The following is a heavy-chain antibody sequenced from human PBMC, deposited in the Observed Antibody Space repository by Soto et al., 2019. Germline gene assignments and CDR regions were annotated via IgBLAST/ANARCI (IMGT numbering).Heavy chain of an antibody. D-gene: IGHD3-3*01. J-gene: IGHJ5*02. CDR3: AVGVVIIGGWFDP. CDR1: GGSISSGDYY. Sequence: SETLSLTCTVSGGSISSGDYYWSWIRQPPGKGLEWIGYIYYSGSTYYNPSLKSRVTISVDTSKNQFSLKLSSVTAADTAVYYCAVGVVIIGGWFDPWGQGTLVTVSS. V-gene: IGHV4-30-4*01. CDR2: IYYSGST.